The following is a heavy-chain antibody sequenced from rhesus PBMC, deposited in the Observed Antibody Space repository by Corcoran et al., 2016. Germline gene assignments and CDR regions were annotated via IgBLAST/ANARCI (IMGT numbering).Heavy chain of an antibody. D-gene: IGHD3-16*01. CDR2: IYGGDGSI. CDR3: ARPGYSGIYYYFEY. J-gene: IGHJ4*01. CDR1: GGSVRSSY. V-gene: IGHV4-169*01. Sequence: QFQLQESGPGLVKPSETLSLTCAVSGGSVRSSYWSWIRQAPGKGLEWIGSIYGGDGSINYIPSLKSRSTLSVGTSKKHLSLKLSSVTAADTDVYYCARPGYSGIYYYFEYWGQGVLVTVSS.